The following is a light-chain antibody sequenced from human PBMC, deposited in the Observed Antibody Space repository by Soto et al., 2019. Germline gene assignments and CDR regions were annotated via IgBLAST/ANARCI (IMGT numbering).Light chain of an antibody. CDR3: QQRSNLPLT. CDR2: DAS. V-gene: IGKV3-11*01. Sequence: EIVLTQSPATLSLSPRQRATLSCRASQSVSSYLAWYQQKPGQAPRLLIYDASNRATGIPARFSGSGSGTDFALTISSLEPEDFAVYYCQQRSNLPLTFGGGTKVEIK. J-gene: IGKJ4*01. CDR1: QSVSSY.